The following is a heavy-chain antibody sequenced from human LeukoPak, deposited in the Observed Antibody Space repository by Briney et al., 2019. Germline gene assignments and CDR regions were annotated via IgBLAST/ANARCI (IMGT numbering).Heavy chain of an antibody. J-gene: IGHJ4*02. Sequence: TLSLTCTVSGGSISSYYWSWIRQPPGKALEWLARIDWDDDKYYSTSLKTRLTISKDTSKNQVVLTMTNMDPVDTATYYCARMVAVAGIYFDYWGQGTLVTVSS. D-gene: IGHD6-19*01. V-gene: IGHV2-70*11. CDR1: GGSISSYY. CDR3: ARMVAVAGIYFDY. CDR2: IDWDDDK.